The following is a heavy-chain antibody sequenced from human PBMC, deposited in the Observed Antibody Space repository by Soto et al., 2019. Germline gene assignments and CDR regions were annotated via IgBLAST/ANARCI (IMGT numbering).Heavy chain of an antibody. Sequence: VQLVESGGGLVQPGGSLRLSCADSGFTFSGYWMHWVRQSPGKGLVWVSRLDSDGSITSYADSVKGRFTISRDNAKNTLYLQMNSLRDEDTAVYFCARGAAYNGGGFSWGPGTLVTVSS. CDR3: ARGAAYNGGGFS. CDR1: GFTFSGYW. D-gene: IGHD1-1*01. J-gene: IGHJ4*02. V-gene: IGHV3-74*01. CDR2: LDSDGSIT.